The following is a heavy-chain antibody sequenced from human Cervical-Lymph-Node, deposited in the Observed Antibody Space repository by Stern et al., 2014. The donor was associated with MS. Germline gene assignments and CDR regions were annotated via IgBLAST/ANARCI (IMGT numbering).Heavy chain of an antibody. J-gene: IGHJ4*02. CDR2: IWNNGRNS. CDR3: VRDDELTPGAH. Sequence: VQLVQSGGGVVQPGTSLRLSCAASGFSFSTYAMHWVRQAPGKGLEWLRVIWNNGRNSFYAESVKGRFTISRDNSKNTLFLQMDTLRVEDTAMYYCVRDDELTPGAHWGQGTLVSVSS. V-gene: IGHV3-33*01. CDR1: GFSFSTYA. D-gene: IGHD4/OR15-4a*01.